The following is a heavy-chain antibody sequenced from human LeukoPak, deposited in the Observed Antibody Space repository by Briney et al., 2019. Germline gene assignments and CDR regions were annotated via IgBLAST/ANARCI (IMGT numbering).Heavy chain of an antibody. V-gene: IGHV1-2*02. CDR1: GYTFTGYY. D-gene: IGHD4-23*01. Sequence: ASVKVSCKASGYTFTGYYMHWVRQAPGQGLEWMGWINPNSGGTNYAQKFQGRVTMTRDTSISTAYMELSRLRSDDTAVYYCARGPNGGNSGNAFDIWGQGTMVTVSS. CDR2: INPNSGGT. CDR3: ARGPNGGNSGNAFDI. J-gene: IGHJ3*02.